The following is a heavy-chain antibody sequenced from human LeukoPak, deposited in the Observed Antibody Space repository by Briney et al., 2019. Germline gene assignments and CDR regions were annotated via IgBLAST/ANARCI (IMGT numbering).Heavy chain of an antibody. CDR3: ARVRAYTIYRRGRGSVDY. CDR2: IYPDGSER. V-gene: IGHV3-7*01. CDR1: EFSFSNYW. Sequence: PGGSLTLTCAASEFSFSNYWMSWVRQPPGKGLEWVGNIYPDGSERYYVDYVKGRFTVARDNDRNTLHLQMNRLGAEDTAVYFYARVRAYTIYRRGRGSVDYWGQGILVTVSS. J-gene: IGHJ4*02. D-gene: IGHD3-10*01.